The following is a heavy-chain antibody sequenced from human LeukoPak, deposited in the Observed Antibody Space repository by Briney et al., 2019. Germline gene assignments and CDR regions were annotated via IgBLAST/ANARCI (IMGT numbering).Heavy chain of an antibody. CDR3: ARDGYRYGDRFDY. J-gene: IGHJ4*02. D-gene: IGHD5-18*01. CDR1: GFTFSRCS. V-gene: IGHV3-21*01. CDR2: ISSSSSYI. Sequence: GGSLRLSCALSGFTFSRCSMNWVRQAPGKGLEWVSSISSSSSYIYYTPSLKGRFTISRDNSKNSLYLQMNRLRAEDTAVYYCARDGYRYGDRFDYWGQGTLVTVSS.